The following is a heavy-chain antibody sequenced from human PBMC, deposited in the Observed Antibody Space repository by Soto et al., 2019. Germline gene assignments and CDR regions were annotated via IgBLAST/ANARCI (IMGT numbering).Heavy chain of an antibody. CDR2: ISGSGGST. V-gene: IGHV3-23*01. CDR3: ARDGDYDFWSGYPWHYYGMDV. D-gene: IGHD3-3*01. CDR1: GFTFSSYA. Sequence: GGSLRLSCAASGFTFSSYAMSWVRQAPGKGLEWVSAISGSGGSTYYADSVKGRFTISRDNSKNTLYLQMNSLRAEDTAVYYCARDGDYDFWSGYPWHYYGMDVWGQGTTVTVSS. J-gene: IGHJ6*02.